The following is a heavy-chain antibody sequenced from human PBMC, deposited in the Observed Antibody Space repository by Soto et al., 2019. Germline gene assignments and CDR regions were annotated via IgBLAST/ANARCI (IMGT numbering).Heavy chain of an antibody. D-gene: IGHD6-19*01. CDR3: ALKKNTLGLYNF. J-gene: IGHJ4*02. Sequence: QVQVVQSGSKVKKPGASVKVSCNTSGYTFINYHVHWVRQAPVQGLEWMGAINPNGDSTTYAQHRKGRITMTSDASTSTVYMDLRSLRSDDTAYYYCALKKNTLGLYNFWGQGPL. CDR1: GYTFINYH. CDR2: INPNGDST. V-gene: IGHV1-46*01.